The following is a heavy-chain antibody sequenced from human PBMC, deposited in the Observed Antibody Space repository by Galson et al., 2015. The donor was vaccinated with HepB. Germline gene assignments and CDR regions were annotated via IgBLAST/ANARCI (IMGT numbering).Heavy chain of an antibody. CDR3: ARTGRGLYSFDS. J-gene: IGHJ4*02. Sequence: SLRLSCAASGFTFSGYSMNWVRQAPGRGLEWLSYITGDSGTIYYADSVKGRITISRDNAKNSLYLQMNSLTAGDTALYYCARTGRGLYSFDSWCQGTLVTVAS. CDR1: GFTFSGYS. V-gene: IGHV3-48*04. CDR2: ITGDSGTI. D-gene: IGHD3-16*01.